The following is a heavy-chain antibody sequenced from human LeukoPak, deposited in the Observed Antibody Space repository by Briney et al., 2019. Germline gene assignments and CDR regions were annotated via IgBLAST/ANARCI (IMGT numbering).Heavy chain of an antibody. CDR3: ARRPIKYYYYGMDV. CDR2: ISYDGSNK. Sequence: GGSLRLSCAASGFTFSSYGMHWVRQAPGKGLEWVTVISYDGSNKYYADTVKGRFTISRDNSKNTLYLQMNSLRAEDTAVYYCARRPIKYYYYGMDVWGQGTTVTVSS. CDR1: GFTFSSYG. V-gene: IGHV3-30*03. J-gene: IGHJ6*02.